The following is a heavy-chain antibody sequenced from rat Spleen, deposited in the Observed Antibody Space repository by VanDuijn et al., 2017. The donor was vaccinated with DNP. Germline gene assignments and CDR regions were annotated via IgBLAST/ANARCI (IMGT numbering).Heavy chain of an antibody. V-gene: IGHV5-58*01. J-gene: IGHJ4*01. CDR1: GFSLTSYT. Sequence: VQLKESGPGLVQPSQTLSLTCTVSGFSLTSYTVSWVRQPPGKGLEWVASINPDGGGTYYLASVKGRFTVSRDNAENTVYLQMNSLRSEDTATYYCAKDLQWYAMDAWGQGTSVTVSS. CDR3: AKDLQWYAMDA. CDR2: INPDGGGT. D-gene: IGHD3-2*01.